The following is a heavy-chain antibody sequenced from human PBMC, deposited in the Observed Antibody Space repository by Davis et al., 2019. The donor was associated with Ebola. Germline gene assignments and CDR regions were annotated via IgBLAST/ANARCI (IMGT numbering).Heavy chain of an antibody. CDR2: ISYDGSNK. D-gene: IGHD6-13*01. V-gene: IGHV3-30*18. CDR3: AKRIAAADYYYYYGMDV. J-gene: IGHJ6*02. Sequence: PGGSLRLSCAASGFTFSSYGMHWVRQAPGKGLEWVAVISYDGSNKYYADSVKGRFTISRANSKNTLYLQMNSLRAEDTAVYYCAKRIAAADYYYYYGMDVWGQGTTVTVSS. CDR1: GFTFSSYG.